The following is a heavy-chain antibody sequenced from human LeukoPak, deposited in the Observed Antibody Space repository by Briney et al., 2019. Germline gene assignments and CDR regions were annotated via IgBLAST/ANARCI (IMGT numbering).Heavy chain of an antibody. CDR3: AKGDYAPGNYFDY. J-gene: IGHJ4*02. CDR1: GFTFSNTW. V-gene: IGHV3-74*01. D-gene: IGHD4-17*01. Sequence: QPGGSLRLSCAGSGFTFSNTWMHWVRQAPGEGLVWVSRIDSDGNTINYADSVKGRFTISRDSARNTLYLQMNSLRAEDTAVYYCAKGDYAPGNYFDYWGQGTLVTVSS. CDR2: IDSDGNTI.